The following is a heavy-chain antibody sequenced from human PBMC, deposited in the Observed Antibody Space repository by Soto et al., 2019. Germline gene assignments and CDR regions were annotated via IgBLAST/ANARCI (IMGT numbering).Heavy chain of an antibody. J-gene: IGHJ5*02. CDR2: ISYSGST. Sequence: QVQLQESGPGLVKPSQTLSLTCTVSGGSISSGDYYWSWIRQPPGKGLEWIGYISYSGSTYYNPSRKRRVTISVDTSKNPFSLKLSSVTAADTAVYYCDRLVQLLQGRWFDPWGQGTLVTVSS. CDR1: GGSISSGDYY. CDR3: DRLVQLLQGRWFDP. V-gene: IGHV4-30-4*01. D-gene: IGHD1-1*01.